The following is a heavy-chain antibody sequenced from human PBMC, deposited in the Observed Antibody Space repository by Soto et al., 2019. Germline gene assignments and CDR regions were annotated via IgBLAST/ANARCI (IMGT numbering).Heavy chain of an antibody. J-gene: IGHJ5*01. Sequence: QITLKESGPTLVKPTQTLTLTCTFSGFSFNTTGVGVGWIRQPPGKALEWLAIIYWDDDKRYSPSLKSRLTIPKDTSKNQVVLTVTNMDPVDTSPYFCAHRAVLCSGGTCYSHPFDSWGQGTLVTVSS. CDR2: IYWDDDK. CDR3: AHRAVLCSGGTCYSHPFDS. V-gene: IGHV2-5*02. CDR1: GFSFNTTGVG. D-gene: IGHD2-15*01.